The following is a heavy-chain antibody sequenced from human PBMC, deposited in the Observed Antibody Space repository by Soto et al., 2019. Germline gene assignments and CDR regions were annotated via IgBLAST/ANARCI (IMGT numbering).Heavy chain of an antibody. CDR2: TYYRSKWYN. Sequence: XQSLSLTCAISGDSVSSNIAAWNWIRQSPSRGLEWLGRTYYRSKWYNDYAVSVKSRITINPDTSKNQFSLQLNSVTPEDTAVYYCARDPQLVNWFDPWGQGTLVTVSS. D-gene: IGHD1-1*01. J-gene: IGHJ5*02. V-gene: IGHV6-1*01. CDR3: ARDPQLVNWFDP. CDR1: GDSVSSNIAA.